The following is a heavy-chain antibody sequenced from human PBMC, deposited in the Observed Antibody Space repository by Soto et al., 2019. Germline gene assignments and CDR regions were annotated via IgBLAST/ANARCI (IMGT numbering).Heavy chain of an antibody. J-gene: IGHJ4*02. CDR2: ISYDGSNK. V-gene: IGHV3-30*03. D-gene: IGHD3-10*01. CDR1: GFTFSSYG. CDR3: ATGRGIY. Sequence: GGSLRLSCAASGFTFSSYGMHWVRQAPGKGLEWVAVISYDGSNKYYADSVKGRFTISRDNSKNTLYLQMNSLRAEDTAVYYCATGRGIYWGQGILVTVSS.